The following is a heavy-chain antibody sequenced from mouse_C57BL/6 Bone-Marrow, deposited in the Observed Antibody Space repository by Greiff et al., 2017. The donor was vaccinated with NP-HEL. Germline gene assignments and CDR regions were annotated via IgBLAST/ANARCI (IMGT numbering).Heavy chain of an antibody. CDR3: ARYYYGSGY. V-gene: IGHV1-81*01. J-gene: IGHJ2*01. D-gene: IGHD1-1*01. Sequence: VQLQQSGAELARPGASVKLSCKASGYTFTSYGISWVKQRTGQGLAWIGELYPRSGNTYYNEKFKGKATLTADKSSSTAYMELRSLTSEDSAVYFCARYYYGSGYWGQGTTLTVSS. CDR2: LYPRSGNT. CDR1: GYTFTSYG.